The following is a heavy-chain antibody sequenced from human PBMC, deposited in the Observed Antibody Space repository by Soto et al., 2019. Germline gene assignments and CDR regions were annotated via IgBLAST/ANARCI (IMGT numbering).Heavy chain of an antibody. CDR1: GGSINSNKW. CDR2: IYHTGSS. CDR3: ATISDADAQSY. Sequence: PSETLSLTCAVSGGSINSNKWWSWVRQPPGKGLEWIGEIYHTGSSRYNPSLASRVTMSVDSSKNQFLLRLTSATAADTALYYCATISDADAQSYWGQGTLVTVSS. D-gene: IGHD5-12*01. V-gene: IGHV4-4*02. J-gene: IGHJ4*02.